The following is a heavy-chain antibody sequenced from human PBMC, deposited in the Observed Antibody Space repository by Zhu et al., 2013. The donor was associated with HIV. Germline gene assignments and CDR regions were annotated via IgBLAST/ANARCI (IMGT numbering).Heavy chain of an antibody. V-gene: IGHV1-18*01. Sequence: QVQLVQSGGEVKKPGASVKVSCKAFGYAFTLYGITWVRQAPGQGLEWMGWISTYNDNTNYAQNLQDRVTMTSDTSTNTAYMELRRLRSDDTAVYYCTRGLSGATRGMDVWGQGDHGHRLL. CDR3: TRGLSGATRGMDV. CDR2: ISTYNDNT. D-gene: IGHD1-26*01. CDR1: GYAFTLYG. J-gene: IGHJ6*02.